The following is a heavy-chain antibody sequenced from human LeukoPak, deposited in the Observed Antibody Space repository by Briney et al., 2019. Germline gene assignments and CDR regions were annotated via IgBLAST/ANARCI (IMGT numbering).Heavy chain of an antibody. Sequence: TGGSLGLSCTASGFTFGDYAMTWVRQAPGRGLEWVGLIRSEAYGGTAEYAASVKGRFTISRDDSKTIAYLQVNSLRAEDTAVYYCARGPGGDSSGNWFDPWGQGTLVTVSS. CDR1: GFTFGDYA. J-gene: IGHJ5*02. CDR2: IRSEAYGGTA. V-gene: IGHV3-49*04. D-gene: IGHD4-17*01. CDR3: ARGPGGDSSGNWFDP.